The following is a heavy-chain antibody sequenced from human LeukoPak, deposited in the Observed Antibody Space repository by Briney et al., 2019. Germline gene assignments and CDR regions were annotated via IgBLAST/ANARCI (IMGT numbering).Heavy chain of an antibody. D-gene: IGHD2-15*01. CDR2: IYYSGST. CDR1: GGSISSSSYY. CDR3: ATPYCSGGSCRYYFDY. J-gene: IGHJ4*02. V-gene: IGHV4-39*01. Sequence: SETLSLTCTVSGGSISSSSYYWGWIRQPPGKGLEWIGSIYYSGSTYYNPSLKSRVTISVDTSKNQISLKLSSVTAADTAVYYCATPYCSGGSCRYYFDYWGQGTLVTVSS.